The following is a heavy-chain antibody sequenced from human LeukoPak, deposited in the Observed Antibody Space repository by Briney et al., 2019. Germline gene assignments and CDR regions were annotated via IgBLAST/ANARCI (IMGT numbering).Heavy chain of an antibody. D-gene: IGHD3-22*01. CDR2: IYTSGST. CDR3: ARSGYYYDSSGYYYNYFDY. CDR1: GGSISSGSYY. Sequence: SQTLSLTCTVSGGSISSGSYYWSWIRQPAGKGLEWIGRIYTSGSTNYNPSLKSRVTISVDTSKNQFSLKLSSVTAADTAVYCCARSGYYYDSSGYYYNYFDYWGQGTLVTVSS. V-gene: IGHV4-61*02. J-gene: IGHJ4*02.